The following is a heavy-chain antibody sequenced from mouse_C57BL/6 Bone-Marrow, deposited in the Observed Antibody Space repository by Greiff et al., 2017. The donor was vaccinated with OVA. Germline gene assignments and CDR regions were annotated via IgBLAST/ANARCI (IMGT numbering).Heavy chain of an antibody. D-gene: IGHD1-1*01. Sequence: VQLQQSGTVLARPGASVKMSCKTSGYTFTSYWMHWVNQRPGQGLEWIGAIYPGNSDTSYNQKFKGKAKLTAVTSASTAYMELSSLTNEDSAVYYCTRPLYYYGSSPFAYWGQGTLVTVSA. J-gene: IGHJ3*01. CDR3: TRPLYYYGSSPFAY. V-gene: IGHV1-5*01. CDR1: GYTFTSYW. CDR2: IYPGNSDT.